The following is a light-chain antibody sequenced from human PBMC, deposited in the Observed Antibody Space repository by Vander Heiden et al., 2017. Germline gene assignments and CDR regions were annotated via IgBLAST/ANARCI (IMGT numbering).Light chain of an antibody. V-gene: IGLV2-14*01. J-gene: IGLJ2*01. Sequence: QSALTQPAPVSGSPGQSITISCTGTSSDVGGYNYVSWYQQHPGKAPKLMIYDVSNRPSGVSNRFSGSKSDNTASLTISGLQAEDEADYYCSSYTSSGTKVFGGGTKLAVL. CDR1: SSDVGGYNY. CDR2: DVS. CDR3: SSYTSSGTKV.